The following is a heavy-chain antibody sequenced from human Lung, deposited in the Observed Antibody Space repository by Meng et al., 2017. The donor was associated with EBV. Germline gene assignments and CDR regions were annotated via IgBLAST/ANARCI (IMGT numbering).Heavy chain of an antibody. CDR2: ISGYNGNT. Sequence: QGQVVRPGAEVKKPGASVKVSCKASGYTFTSNGISWVRQAPGQGLEWMGWISGYNGNTNYAQKLQGRVTMTTDTSTSTAYMELRSLRSDDTAVYYCAREADGATFDYWGQGTLVTVSS. J-gene: IGHJ4*02. CDR3: AREADGATFDY. D-gene: IGHD1-26*01. CDR1: GYTFTSNG. V-gene: IGHV1-18*01.